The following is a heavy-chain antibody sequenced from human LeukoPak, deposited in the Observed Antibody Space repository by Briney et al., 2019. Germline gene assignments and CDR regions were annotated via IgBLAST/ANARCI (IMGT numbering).Heavy chain of an antibody. J-gene: IGHJ6*03. CDR1: GFTFSSYS. V-gene: IGHV3-21*01. D-gene: IGHD2-2*01. CDR3: ARSGVVVPAAQYYYYYMDV. Sequence: GGSLRLSCAASGFTFSSYSMNWVRQAPGKGLEWVSSISSSSSHIYYADSVKGRFTISRDNAKNSLYLQMNSLRAEDTAVYYCARSGVVVPAAQYYYYYMDVWGKGTTVTVSS. CDR2: ISSSSSHI.